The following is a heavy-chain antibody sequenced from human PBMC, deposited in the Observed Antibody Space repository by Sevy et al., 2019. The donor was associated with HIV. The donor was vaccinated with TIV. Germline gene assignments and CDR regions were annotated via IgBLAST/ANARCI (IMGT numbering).Heavy chain of an antibody. Sequence: GGSLRLSCAASGFTFGSHAMHWVRQAPGKGLEWVALISYDGVIKYYAESVKGRFTISRDNSKNTLYLQMNSLRADDTAVYYCAREAGYSTGWTPVNYWGQGTLVTVSS. CDR3: AREAGYSTGWTPVNY. D-gene: IGHD6-19*01. J-gene: IGHJ4*02. CDR2: ISYDGVIK. V-gene: IGHV3-30*14. CDR1: GFTFGSHA.